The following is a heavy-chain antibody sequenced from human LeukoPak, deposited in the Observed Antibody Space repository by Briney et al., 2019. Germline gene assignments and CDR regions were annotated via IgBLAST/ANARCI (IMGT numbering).Heavy chain of an antibody. V-gene: IGHV1-24*01. Sequence: ASVKVSCKVSGYTLSELSMHWVRQAPGKGLEWMGSFDPEDGETIHGQKFQGRVTMTEDTSTDTAYVELSSLRSEDAAMYYCATAGWGLRLPDAFHIWGQGTVVAVSS. CDR2: FDPEDGET. CDR3: ATAGWGLRLPDAFHI. D-gene: IGHD2-21*02. CDR1: GYTLSELS. J-gene: IGHJ3*02.